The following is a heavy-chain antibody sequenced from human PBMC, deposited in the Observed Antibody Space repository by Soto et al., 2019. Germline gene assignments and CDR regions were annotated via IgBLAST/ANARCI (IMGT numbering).Heavy chain of an antibody. CDR1: GFTFSSFT. V-gene: IGHV3-23*01. D-gene: IGHD1-20*01. CDR2: ISGDATST. J-gene: IGHJ4*02. Sequence: EVQLSESGGDLVQPGGSLRLSCAASGFTFSSFTMSWVRQAPGKGPEWVSAISGDATSTSYPDSVKGSLTISRDNSQNTVYLQMNRLRVEDAAVYYCAKGGGLTGTTRYHFDDWGQGTLVTVSS. CDR3: AKGGGLTGTTRYHFDD.